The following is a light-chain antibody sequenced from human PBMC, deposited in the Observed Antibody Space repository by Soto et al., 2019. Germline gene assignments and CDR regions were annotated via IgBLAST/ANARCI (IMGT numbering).Light chain of an antibody. CDR2: GAS. Sequence: EIVVTQSPATLSVSPGERATLSCRASQTVLTNLAWYQQKPGQAPRLLIYGASTRATAIPARFSGSGSATEFTLTISSLQSEDFAVYYCQQYNNWPITFGQGTRLEIK. CDR3: QQYNNWPIT. CDR1: QTVLTN. J-gene: IGKJ5*01. V-gene: IGKV3-15*01.